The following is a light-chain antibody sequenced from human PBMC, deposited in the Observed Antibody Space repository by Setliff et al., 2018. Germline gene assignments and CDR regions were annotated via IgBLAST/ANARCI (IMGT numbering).Light chain of an antibody. CDR2: GAS. Sequence: EIVLTQSPGTLSLSPGERATLSCRASQSVSSSSLAWYQQKPDQAPRLLIYGASSRATGIPDRFSGSGSGTDFTLTISRLEPEDFAVYYCQQYGSSPRTFGQGTKVDIK. V-gene: IGKV3-20*01. CDR1: QSVSSSS. J-gene: IGKJ1*01. CDR3: QQYGSSPRT.